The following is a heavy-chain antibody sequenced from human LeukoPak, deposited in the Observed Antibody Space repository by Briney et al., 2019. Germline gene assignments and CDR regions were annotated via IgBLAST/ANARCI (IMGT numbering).Heavy chain of an antibody. D-gene: IGHD3-10*01. V-gene: IGHV3-23*01. CDR1: GFTFSGYA. CDR2: INGGGGNT. J-gene: IGHJ5*01. CDR3: ARQIPGSGQGFDS. Sequence: PGGSLRLSCTASGFTFSGYAMSWVRQAPGKGRECGSAINGGGGNTYYTDSVKGRFNISRDNSKNRLNLQMNSLRVDDTAVFYCARQIPGSGQGFDSWGQGTLVTVSS.